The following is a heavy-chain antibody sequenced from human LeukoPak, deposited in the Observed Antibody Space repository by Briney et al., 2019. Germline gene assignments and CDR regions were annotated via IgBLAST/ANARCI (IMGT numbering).Heavy chain of an antibody. J-gene: IGHJ4*02. CDR2: ISYWGST. CDR1: GGSISSYY. Sequence: SETLSLTCTVSGGSISSYYWSWIRQPPGKGLEWIGYISYWGSTNYNPSLKSRVTISVDRSKNQFSLKLSSVTAADTAVYYCAREVSSSGGYYFDYWGQGTLVTVSS. CDR3: AREVSSSGGYYFDY. V-gene: IGHV4-59*12. D-gene: IGHD6-6*01.